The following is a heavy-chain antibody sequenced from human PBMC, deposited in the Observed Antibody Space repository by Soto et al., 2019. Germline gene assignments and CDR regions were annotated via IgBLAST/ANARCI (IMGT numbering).Heavy chain of an antibody. CDR2: IYYSGST. Sequence: KTSETLSLTCTVSGGSVSSGSYYWSWIRQPPGKGLEWIGYIYYSGSTNYNPSLKSRVTISVDTSKNQFSLKLSSVTAADTAVYYCARDQRPHYYGSGSHYYYYGMDVWGQGTTVTVSS. V-gene: IGHV4-61*01. J-gene: IGHJ6*02. CDR3: ARDQRPHYYGSGSHYYYYGMDV. D-gene: IGHD3-10*01. CDR1: GGSVSSGSYY.